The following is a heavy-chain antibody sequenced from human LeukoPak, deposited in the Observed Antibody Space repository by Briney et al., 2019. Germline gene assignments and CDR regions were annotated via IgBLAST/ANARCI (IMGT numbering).Heavy chain of an antibody. V-gene: IGHV4-39*01. J-gene: IGHJ5*02. Sequence: PSPTLFLTCTVSGGSITSSSYCWGWIRQPPGKVLEWIGSIRYSGSTFYNPSLKSRVTPSVDTTTNQLSLNMSSVSAADTTVYSSARAENYRLVDWFDPCGEGTLVTVSS. D-gene: IGHD5-24*01. CDR2: IRYSGST. CDR3: ARAENYRLVDWFDP. CDR1: GGSITSSSYC.